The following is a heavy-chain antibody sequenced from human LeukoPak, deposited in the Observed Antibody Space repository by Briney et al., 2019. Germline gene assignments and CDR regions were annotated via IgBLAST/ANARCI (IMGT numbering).Heavy chain of an antibody. CDR3: ARDQGAVAGSVDY. J-gene: IGHJ4*02. Sequence: SETLSLTCTVSGYSISSGYYWGWIRQPPGKGLEWIGSIYHSGSTYYNPSPKSRVTISVDTSKNQFSLKLSSVTAADTAVYYCARDQGAVAGSVDYWGQGTLVTVSS. D-gene: IGHD6-19*01. CDR2: IYHSGST. CDR1: GYSISSGYY. V-gene: IGHV4-38-2*02.